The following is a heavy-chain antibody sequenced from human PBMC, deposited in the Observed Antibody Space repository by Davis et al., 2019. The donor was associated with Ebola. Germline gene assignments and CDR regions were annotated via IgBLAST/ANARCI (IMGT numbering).Heavy chain of an antibody. Sequence: GESLKISCTASGFTFSNAWMSWVRQAPGKGLEWVARFKSKSDGGTADYAAPVKGRFTISRDDSSSTLYLQMDTLTIEDTAVYYCTSGSGTHHYDASGYFSVFYFDHWGQGSPVTVSS. J-gene: IGHJ4*02. CDR2: FKSKSDGGTA. V-gene: IGHV3-15*01. CDR3: TSGSGTHHYDASGYFSVFYFDH. CDR1: GFTFSNAW. D-gene: IGHD3-22*01.